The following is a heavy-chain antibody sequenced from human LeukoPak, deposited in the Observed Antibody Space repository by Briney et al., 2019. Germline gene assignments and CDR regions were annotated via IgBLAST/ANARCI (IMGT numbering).Heavy chain of an antibody. CDR1: GFTFSSYA. Sequence: GGSLRLSCAASGFTFSSYAMHWVRQAPGKGLEYVSAISSNGGSTYYANSVKGRFTISRDNSKNTLYLQMGSLRAEDMAVYYCARNVRYCSGGSCYSTGYYYFYYMDVWGKGTTVTVSS. J-gene: IGHJ6*03. CDR3: ARNVRYCSGGSCYSTGYYYFYYMDV. D-gene: IGHD2-15*01. V-gene: IGHV3-64*01. CDR2: ISSNGGST.